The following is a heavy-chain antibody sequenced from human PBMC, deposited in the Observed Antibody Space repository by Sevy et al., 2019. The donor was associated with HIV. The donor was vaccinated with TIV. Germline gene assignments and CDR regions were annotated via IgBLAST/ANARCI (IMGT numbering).Heavy chain of an antibody. J-gene: IGHJ4*02. CDR1: GFTLSDYG. CDR2: IWYDGSNK. D-gene: IGHD3-10*01. V-gene: IGHV3-33*01. CDR3: ARDKLLPVMITMVRGALSYYFDY. Sequence: GGSLRLSCAASGFTLSDYGMHWVRQAPGKGLEWVAVIWYDGSNKYYAESVKGRFTISRDNSKNTLYVQMNSLRAEDTAVYYCARDKLLPVMITMVRGALSYYFDYWGQGTLVTVSS.